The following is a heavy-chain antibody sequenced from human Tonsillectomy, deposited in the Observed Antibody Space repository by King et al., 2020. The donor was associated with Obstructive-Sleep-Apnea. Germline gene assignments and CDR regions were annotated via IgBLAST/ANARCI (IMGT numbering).Heavy chain of an antibody. J-gene: IGHJ6*02. CDR2: ISWNSYSI. V-gene: IGHV3-9*01. CDR3: ARDNHGLDV. CDR1: GFTFDDYA. Sequence: VQLVESGGGLVQPGRSLRLSCAASGFTFDDYAMHWGRQAPGKGLEWVSGISWNSYSIDYVDSVKGRFTISRDNAKKSLYLQMNSLRAEDTASYYCARDNHGLDVWGQGTTVTVSS.